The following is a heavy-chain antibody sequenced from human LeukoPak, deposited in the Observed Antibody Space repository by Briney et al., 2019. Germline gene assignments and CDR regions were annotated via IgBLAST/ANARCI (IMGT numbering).Heavy chain of an antibody. D-gene: IGHD6-13*01. J-gene: IGHJ6*03. CDR2: IYYSGST. V-gene: IGHV4-59*12. Sequence: SETLSLTCTVSGGSISSYYWSWIRQPPGKGLEWIGYIYYSGSTNYNPSLKSRVTMSVATSKNQLSLKLSSVTAADTAVYYCARTPTSRKRFLGGAAAGTDYYYSYYMDVWGKGTTVTISS. CDR3: ARTPTSRKRFLGGAAAGTDYYYSYYMDV. CDR1: GGSISSYY.